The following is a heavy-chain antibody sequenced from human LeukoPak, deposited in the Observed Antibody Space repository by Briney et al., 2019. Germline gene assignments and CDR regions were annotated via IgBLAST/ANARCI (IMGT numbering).Heavy chain of an antibody. Sequence: SETLSLTCIVSGGSISSSGYYWGWIRQPPGKGLEWIGSVFYSVSTYYNPSLKSRVIISVDTSKNLFSLKLSSVTAADTAVYYCGRASSGGSFDYWGQGTQVTVSS. D-gene: IGHD2-15*01. V-gene: IGHV4-39*07. J-gene: IGHJ4*02. CDR1: GGSISSSGYY. CDR2: VFYSVST. CDR3: GRASSGGSFDY.